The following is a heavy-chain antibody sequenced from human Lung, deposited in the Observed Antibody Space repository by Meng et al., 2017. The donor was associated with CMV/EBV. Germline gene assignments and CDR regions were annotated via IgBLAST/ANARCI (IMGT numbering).Heavy chain of an antibody. CDR2: ISAYNGNT. CDR3: ARVEVGITSGDY. Sequence: QVQLLQSGSELKQPGASVKVSCRPSGYTFTNYGITWVRQAPGQGLEWMGWISAYNGNTNYAQTLQGRLTMTTDTSTSTAYMELRSLRSDDTAVYYCARVEVGITSGDYWGQGTLVTVSS. CDR1: GYTFTNYG. J-gene: IGHJ4*02. V-gene: IGHV1-18*01. D-gene: IGHD1-26*01.